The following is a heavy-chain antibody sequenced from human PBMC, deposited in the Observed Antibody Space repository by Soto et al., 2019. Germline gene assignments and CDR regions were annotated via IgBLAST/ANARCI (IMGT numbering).Heavy chain of an antibody. CDR2: IYYSGIT. J-gene: IGHJ5*02. CDR3: ARDSGSGSYSYNYFDP. D-gene: IGHD3-10*01. V-gene: IGHV4-59*01. CDR1: GGSTSSYY. Sequence: SETLSLTCTVSGGSTSSYYWSWIREPPGKGLEWIGYIYYSGITNYSPSLKSRVTISVDTSKNQFSLKLSSVTAADTAVYYCARDSGSGSYSYNYFDPWGQGTLVTVSS.